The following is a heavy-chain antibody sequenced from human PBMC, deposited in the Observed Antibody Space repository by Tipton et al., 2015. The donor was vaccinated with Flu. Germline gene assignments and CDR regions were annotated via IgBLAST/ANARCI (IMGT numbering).Heavy chain of an antibody. CDR3: ARPMGRDGHDGFDP. D-gene: IGHD5-24*01. V-gene: IGHV4-34*01. Sequence: TLSLTCAVYGGSFSGYYWSWIRQPPGKELEWIGEINHSGSTDYNPSLKSRVTISVDTSKNQFSLKLSSVTAADTAVYYCARPMGRDGHDGFDPWGQGTLVTVSS. J-gene: IGHJ5*02. CDR1: GGSFSGYY. CDR2: INHSGST.